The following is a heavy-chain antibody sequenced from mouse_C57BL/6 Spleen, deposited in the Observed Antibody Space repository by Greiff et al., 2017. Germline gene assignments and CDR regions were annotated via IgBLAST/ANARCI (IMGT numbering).Heavy chain of an antibody. D-gene: IGHD2-2*01. CDR3: SRGGGYYYAMDY. V-gene: IGHV3-6*01. CDR2: IRYDGSH. CDR1: GYSITSGYY. Sequence: EVKVEESGPGLVKPSQSLSLTCSVTGYSITSGYYWNWIRQFPGNKLEWMGNIRYDGSHNYNPSFKTRIPITRDTSKNQIFLKLNSVTTEDTATYYCSRGGGYYYAMDYWGQGTLVTVSS. J-gene: IGHJ4*01.